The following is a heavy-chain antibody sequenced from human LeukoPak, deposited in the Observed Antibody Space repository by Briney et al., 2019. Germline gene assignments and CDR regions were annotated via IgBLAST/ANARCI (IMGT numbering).Heavy chain of an antibody. CDR3: TRSNPSGVEEMATIWGLSKHYYYYMDV. V-gene: IGHV3-21*04. D-gene: IGHD5-24*01. CDR1: GFTFNRYN. J-gene: IGHJ6*03. Sequence: PGGSLRLSCAASGFTFNRYNMNWVRRAPGKGLEWVSSISSSSSYIYYADSVKGRFTISRDNAKNSLYLQMNSLKTEDTAVYYCTRSNPSGVEEMATIWGLSKHYYYYMDVWGKGTTVTVSS. CDR2: ISSSSSYI.